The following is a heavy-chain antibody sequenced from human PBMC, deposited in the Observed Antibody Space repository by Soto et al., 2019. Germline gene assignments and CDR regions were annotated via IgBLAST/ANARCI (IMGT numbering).Heavy chain of an antibody. D-gene: IGHD3-9*01. V-gene: IGHV1-69*02. J-gene: IGHJ4*02. Sequence: QVQLVQSGAEVKKPGSSVKVSCKASGGTFSSYTISWVRQAPGQGLEWMGRIIPILGIANYAQKFPGRVTIPADKSTSTAYRERGSLRSEDTAVYYCEAISARVDYWGQGTLVTVSS. CDR3: EAISARVDY. CDR2: IIPILGIA. CDR1: GGTFSSYT.